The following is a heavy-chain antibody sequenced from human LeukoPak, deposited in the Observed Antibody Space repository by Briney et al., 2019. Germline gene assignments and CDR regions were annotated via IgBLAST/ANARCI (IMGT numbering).Heavy chain of an antibody. V-gene: IGHV3-23*01. D-gene: IGHD6-13*01. CDR1: GFTLSNAW. J-gene: IGHJ4*02. Sequence: GGSLRLSCAASGFTLSNAWMNWVRQAPGKGLEWVSAISGSGGSTYYADSVKGRFTISRDTSKNTLYLQMNSLRAEDTAVYYCAKDRLRIAARNGDFWGQGTLVTVSS. CDR2: ISGSGGST. CDR3: AKDRLRIAARNGDF.